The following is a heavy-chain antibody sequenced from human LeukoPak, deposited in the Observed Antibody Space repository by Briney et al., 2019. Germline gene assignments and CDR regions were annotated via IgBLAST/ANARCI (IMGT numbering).Heavy chain of an antibody. D-gene: IGHD2-21*02. CDR3: ARHRVEAYCGGACYPVPDY. CDR1: GYSFTSYW. Sequence: GESLKISCKGSGYSFTSYWIGWVRQMPGKGLEWMGIIYPGNSGTRYSPSFQGQVTISADKSINTAYLQWSSLKASDTAMYYCARHRVEAYCGGACYPVPDYWGQGTLVTVSS. CDR2: IYPGNSGT. V-gene: IGHV5-51*01. J-gene: IGHJ4*02.